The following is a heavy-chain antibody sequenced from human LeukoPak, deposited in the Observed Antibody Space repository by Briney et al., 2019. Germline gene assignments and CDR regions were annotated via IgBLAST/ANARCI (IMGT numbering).Heavy chain of an antibody. CDR1: GFTVSSNY. CDR3: SRDADSSSWYHFDY. J-gene: IGHJ4*01. CDR2: IYSGGST. V-gene: IGHV3-53*01. Sequence: QPGGSLRLSCAASGFTVSSNYMSWVRQAPGKGLEWVSVIYSGGSTYYADSVKGRFTISRDNSKNTLHLQMNSLRAEDTAVYYCSRDADSSSWYHFDYWGQGTLVTVSS. D-gene: IGHD6-13*01.